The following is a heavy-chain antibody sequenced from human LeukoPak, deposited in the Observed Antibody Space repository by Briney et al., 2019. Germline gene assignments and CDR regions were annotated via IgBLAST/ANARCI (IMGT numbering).Heavy chain of an antibody. D-gene: IGHD3-22*01. Sequence: PGGSLRLSCAASGSTFSSYGMHWVRQAPGKGLEWVAFIRWDGIIKYYADSVKGRFTISRDTSKNTLYLQMNSLRAEDTAVYYCARSKSYDSSGYYFDYWGQGTLVTVSS. CDR1: GSTFSSYG. CDR3: ARSKSYDSSGYYFDY. CDR2: IRWDGIIK. J-gene: IGHJ4*02. V-gene: IGHV3-30*02.